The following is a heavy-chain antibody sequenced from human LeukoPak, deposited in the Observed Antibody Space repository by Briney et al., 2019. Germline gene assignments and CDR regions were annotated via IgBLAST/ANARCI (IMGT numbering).Heavy chain of an antibody. V-gene: IGHV1-46*01. CDR2: INPRGGST. Sequence: GASVKVSCKVSGYTLSDLSMHWVRQAPGQGLEWMGIINPRGGSTSYAQKFQGRVTMTRDTSTSTVYMELSSLRSEDTAVYYCAKIKSYYYDTSDKDAFDIWGQGTMVTVSS. CDR3: AKIKSYYYDTSDKDAFDI. D-gene: IGHD3-22*01. CDR1: GYTLSDLS. J-gene: IGHJ3*02.